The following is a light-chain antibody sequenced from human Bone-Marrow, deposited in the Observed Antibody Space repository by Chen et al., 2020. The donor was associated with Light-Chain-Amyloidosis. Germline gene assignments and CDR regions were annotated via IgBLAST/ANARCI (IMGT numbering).Light chain of an antibody. CDR3: QSADSSGTDEVI. Sequence: SYALTQPPSVSVSPGQTARITCSGDDLPTKYAYWYQQKPGQAPVLVIHRDTERPSGIAERFSGSSAGTTGTLTISGVQAEDEADYHCQSADSSGTDEVIFGGGTKLTVL. CDR2: RDT. V-gene: IGLV3-25*03. J-gene: IGLJ2*01. CDR1: DLPTKY.